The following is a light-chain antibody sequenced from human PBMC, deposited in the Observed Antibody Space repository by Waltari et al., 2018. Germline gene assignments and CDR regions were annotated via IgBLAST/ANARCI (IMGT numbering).Light chain of an antibody. CDR2: SNN. CDR3: AAWDDSLNGVV. CDR1: SSNIGSNT. V-gene: IGLV1-44*01. J-gene: IGLJ2*01. Sequence: QSVLTQPPSASGTPGQRVTISCSGSSSNIGSNTVNWYQPLPGTAPKLLIYSNNQRPSGVPDRFSGSKSCTSASLAISGLPSEYEADYYCAAWDDSLNGVVFGGVTKLTVL.